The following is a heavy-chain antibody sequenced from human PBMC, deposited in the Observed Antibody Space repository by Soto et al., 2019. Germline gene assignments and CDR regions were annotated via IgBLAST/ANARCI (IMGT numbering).Heavy chain of an antibody. D-gene: IGHD3-22*01. CDR2: INSDGSST. CDR3: ARDRVTMIVVNGMDM. V-gene: IGHV3-74*01. Sequence: EVQLVESGGGLVQPGGSLRLSCAASGFTFSGYWMHWVRQAPGKGLVWVSRINSDGSSTNYADSVKGRFTISRDNAKKPLYLQMDSLTADDTAVYYCARDRVTMIVVNGMDMWGQGTTVTVSS. J-gene: IGHJ6*02. CDR1: GFTFSGYW.